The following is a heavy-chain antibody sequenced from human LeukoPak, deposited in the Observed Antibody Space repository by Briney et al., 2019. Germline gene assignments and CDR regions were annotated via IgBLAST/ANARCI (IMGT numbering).Heavy chain of an antibody. CDR2: IWYDGSKK. Sequence: GRSLRLSCAQPGFTFSSNIIHWGRHAPGKGLEWGSVIWYDGSKKYYADAVKGRFTISRNNSKNTLFLQMNSLRTEETAVYYCAKDYYDSSPGYFDYWGQGTLVTVSS. CDR3: AKDYYDSSPGYFDY. D-gene: IGHD3-22*01. CDR1: GFTFSSNI. J-gene: IGHJ4*02. V-gene: IGHV3-33*06.